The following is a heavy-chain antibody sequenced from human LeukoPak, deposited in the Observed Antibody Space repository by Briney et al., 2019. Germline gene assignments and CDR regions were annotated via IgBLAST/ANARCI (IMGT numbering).Heavy chain of an antibody. D-gene: IGHD3-3*01. V-gene: IGHV1-69*05. CDR1: GGTFSSYA. CDR2: IIPIFGTA. Sequence: GASVKVSCXASGGTFSSYAISWVRQAPGQGLEWMGGIIPIFGTANYAQKFQGRVTITTDESTSTAYMELSSLRSEDTAVYYCARGPYDFWSGYYNYWGQGTLVTVSS. J-gene: IGHJ4*02. CDR3: ARGPYDFWSGYYNY.